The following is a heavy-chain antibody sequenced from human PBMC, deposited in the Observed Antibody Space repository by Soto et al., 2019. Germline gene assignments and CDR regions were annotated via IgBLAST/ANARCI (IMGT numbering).Heavy chain of an antibody. CDR1: GFTFSNYW. CDR2: IKLDGSAK. J-gene: IGHJ5*01. CDR3: ARGHSTWPNWFHX. V-gene: IGHV3-7*03. Sequence: PWGSLRLSCAASGFTFSNYWMSWVRQAPGKGLEWVANIKLDGSAKYYVYSVKGRFTISRDNAKKSLYLQMNSLRGEDTAVYYCARGHSTWPNWFHXWGQGTLLTVSX. D-gene: IGHD6-13*01.